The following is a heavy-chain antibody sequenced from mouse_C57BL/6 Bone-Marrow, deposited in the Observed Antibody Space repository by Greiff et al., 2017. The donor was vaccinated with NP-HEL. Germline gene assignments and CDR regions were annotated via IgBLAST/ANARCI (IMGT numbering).Heavy chain of an antibody. CDR3: AREEDHYYGSSYAMDY. CDR1: GFTFSSYA. J-gene: IGHJ4*01. Sequence: EVQGVESGGGLVKPGGSLKLSCAASGFTFSSYAMSWVRQTPEKRLEWVATISDGGSYTYYPDNVKGRFTISRDNAKNNLYLQMSHLKSEDTAMYYCAREEDHYYGSSYAMDYWGQGTSVTVSS. D-gene: IGHD1-1*01. CDR2: ISDGGSYT. V-gene: IGHV5-4*01.